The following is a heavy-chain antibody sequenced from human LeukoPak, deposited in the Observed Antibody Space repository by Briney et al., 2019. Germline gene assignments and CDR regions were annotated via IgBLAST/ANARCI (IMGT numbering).Heavy chain of an antibody. CDR3: ARAGGRYFDWRKQFDY. CDR1: GYTFTSYA. V-gene: IGHV1-69*13. D-gene: IGHD3-9*01. CDR2: IIPIFGTA. J-gene: IGHJ4*02. Sequence: GASVKVSCKASGYTFTSYAMNWVRQAPGQGLEWMGGIIPIFGTANYAQKFQGRVTITADESTSTAYMELSSLRSEDTAVYYCARAGGRYFDWRKQFDYWGQGTLVTVSS.